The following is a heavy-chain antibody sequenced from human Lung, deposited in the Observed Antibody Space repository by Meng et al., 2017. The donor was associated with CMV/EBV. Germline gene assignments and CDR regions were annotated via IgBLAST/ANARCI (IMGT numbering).Heavy chain of an antibody. J-gene: IGHJ6*04. D-gene: IGHD3-10*01. CDR2: IYYSGST. CDR3: ARHGSGSYFYGMDV. CDR1: GGSISSYY. V-gene: IGHV4-59*01. Sequence: SXTLSLXCTVSGGSISSYYWSWIRQPPGKGLEDIGYIYYSGSTSYNPSLKSRVTISVDTSKNQFSLKLSSVTAADTAVYYCARHGSGSYFYGMDVWGKGTXVTVSS.